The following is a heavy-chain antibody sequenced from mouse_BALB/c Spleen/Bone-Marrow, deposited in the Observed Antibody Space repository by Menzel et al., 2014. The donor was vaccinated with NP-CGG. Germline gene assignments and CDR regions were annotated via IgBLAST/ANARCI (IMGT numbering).Heavy chain of an antibody. Sequence: VESGASVKISCKPSGYPFTEPTMHWVKQSHGRSLEWIGGINPNNGGTSYNQKFKGKATLTVDKSSSTAYMELRSLTSDDSAVYYCARKGYGSSYAWFAYWGQGTLVTVSA. J-gene: IGHJ3*01. CDR1: GYPFTEPT. V-gene: IGHV1-18*01. D-gene: IGHD1-1*01. CDR2: INPNNGGT. CDR3: ARKGYGSSYAWFAY.